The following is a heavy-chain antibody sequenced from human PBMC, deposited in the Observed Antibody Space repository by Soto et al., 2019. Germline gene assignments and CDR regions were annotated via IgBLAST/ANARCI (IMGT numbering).Heavy chain of an antibody. CDR3: AREGLGIYYYNGMDV. CDR2: VSGYNGET. V-gene: IGHV1-18*01. J-gene: IGHJ6*02. CDR1: GYTFTKFG. D-gene: IGHD6-19*01. Sequence: QVQLVQSGAEVKKPGASVKVSCKASGYTFTKFGISWVRQAPGQGLEWMGWVSGYNGETSYAQSLQGRVTMTTATSTTTAYMELRSLRSDDTAVFYCAREGLGIYYYNGMDVWGQGTTVTVSS.